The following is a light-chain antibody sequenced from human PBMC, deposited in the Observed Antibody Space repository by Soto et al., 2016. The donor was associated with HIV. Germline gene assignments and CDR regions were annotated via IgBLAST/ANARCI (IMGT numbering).Light chain of an antibody. Sequence: DILMTQSPSSLSASVGDRVTLTCRASEDIGSWLAWYLVKPGEAPRSLIYAASTLQSGVPSRFSGSGSGTDFTLTISGLQPGDFATYYCQQYNSYSVLGFGGGTKGGDQT. CDR3: QQYNSYSVLG. CDR2: AAS. J-gene: IGKJ4*01. CDR1: EDIGSW. V-gene: IGKV1D-16*01.